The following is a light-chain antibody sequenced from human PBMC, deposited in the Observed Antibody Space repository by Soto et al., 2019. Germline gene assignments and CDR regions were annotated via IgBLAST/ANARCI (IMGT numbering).Light chain of an antibody. J-gene: IGKJ5*01. CDR1: QSVRSTY. Sequence: EIVLTQSPGTLSLSPGERATLSCRASQSVRSTYLAWYQQKPGQAPRLLIYGASSRATGIPDRFSGSGSGTDFTLSISRLEPEDFAVYYCQQYENSPTTFGQGTRLEIK. V-gene: IGKV3-20*01. CDR3: QQYENSPTT. CDR2: GAS.